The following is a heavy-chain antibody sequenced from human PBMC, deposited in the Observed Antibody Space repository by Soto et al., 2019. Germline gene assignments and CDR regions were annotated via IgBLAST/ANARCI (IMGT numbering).Heavy chain of an antibody. J-gene: IGHJ6*03. CDR3: ARHLGLAARQNYYYMDV. D-gene: IGHD6-6*01. V-gene: IGHV5-51*01. CDR1: GYSFTTDS. Sequence: PGEALKLSCKAPGYSFTTDSLGLARQMPGKRLEWMGIIYPGDSDTRYSPSFQGQVTISADKSISTAYLQWSSLKASDTAMYYCARHLGLAARQNYYYMDVWGKGTTVTVSS. CDR2: IYPGDSDT.